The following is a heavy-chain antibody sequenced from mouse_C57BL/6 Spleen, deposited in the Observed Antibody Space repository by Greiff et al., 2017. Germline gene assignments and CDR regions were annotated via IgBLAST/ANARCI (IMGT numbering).Heavy chain of an antibody. J-gene: IGHJ3*01. D-gene: IGHD1-1*01. V-gene: IGHV1-82*01. Sequence: VQLQQSGPELVKPGASVKISCKASGYAFSSSWMNWVKQRPGKGLEWIGRIYPGDGDTNYNGKFKGKATLTADKSSSTAYMQLSSLTSEDSAVYFCARQLYGSSYWFAYWGQGTLVTVSA. CDR1: GYAFSSSW. CDR2: IYPGDGDT. CDR3: ARQLYGSSYWFAY.